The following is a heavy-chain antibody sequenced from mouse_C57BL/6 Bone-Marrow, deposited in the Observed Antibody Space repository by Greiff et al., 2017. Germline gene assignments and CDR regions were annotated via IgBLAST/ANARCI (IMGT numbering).Heavy chain of an antibody. V-gene: IGHV5-16*01. CDR1: GFTFSDYY. D-gene: IGHD2-1*01. CDR2: INYDGSST. J-gene: IGHJ2*01. Sequence: EVQGVESEGGLVQPGSSMKFSCTASGFTFSDYYMAWVRQVPEKGLEWVANINYDGSSTYYLDSLKSRFIISRDNAKNILYLQMSRLKSEDAATYYCARVLYYGIYVEAMDYWGQGTTLTVSS. CDR3: ARVLYYGIYVEAMDY.